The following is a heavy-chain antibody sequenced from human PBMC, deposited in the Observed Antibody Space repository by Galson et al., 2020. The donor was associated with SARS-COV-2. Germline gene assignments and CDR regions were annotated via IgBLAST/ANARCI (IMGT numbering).Heavy chain of an antibody. D-gene: IGHD3-10*01. J-gene: IGHJ4*02. Sequence: KISCKASGGTFSSYAISWVRQAPGQGLEWMGGIIPIFGTANYAQKFQGRVTITADESTSTAYMELSSLRSEDTAVYYCARRTMVRGVIIFDYWGQGTLVTVSS. CDR2: IIPIFGTA. CDR1: GGTFSSYA. V-gene: IGHV1-69*01. CDR3: ARRTMVRGVIIFDY.